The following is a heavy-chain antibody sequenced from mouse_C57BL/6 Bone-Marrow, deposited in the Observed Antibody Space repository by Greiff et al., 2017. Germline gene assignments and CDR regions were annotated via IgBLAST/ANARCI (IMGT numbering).Heavy chain of an antibody. CDR2: IYPGDGDT. V-gene: IGHV1-82*01. CDR1: GYAFSSSW. D-gene: IGHD1-1*01. J-gene: IGHJ3*01. CDR3: AEDYYGSSGAWFAY. Sequence: QVQLQQSGPELVKPGASVKISCKASGYAFSSSWMNWVKQRPGKGLEWIGRIYPGDGDTNYNGQFKGKATLTADKSSSTAYMQLSSLTSEDSAVYCCAEDYYGSSGAWFAYWGQGTLVTVSA.